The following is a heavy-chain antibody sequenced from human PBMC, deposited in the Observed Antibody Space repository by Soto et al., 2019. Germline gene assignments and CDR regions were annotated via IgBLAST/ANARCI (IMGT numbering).Heavy chain of an antibody. D-gene: IGHD3-22*01. CDR3: ARSAYYYDSSGSLLY. CDR2: ISAYNGNT. Sequence: ASVKVSCKASGYTFTSYGISGVRQAPGQGLEWMGWISAYNGNTNYAQKLQGRVAMTTDTSTSTAYMELRSLRSDDTAVYYCARSAYYYDSSGSLLYWGQGTLVTVSS. V-gene: IGHV1-18*01. CDR1: GYTFTSYG. J-gene: IGHJ4*02.